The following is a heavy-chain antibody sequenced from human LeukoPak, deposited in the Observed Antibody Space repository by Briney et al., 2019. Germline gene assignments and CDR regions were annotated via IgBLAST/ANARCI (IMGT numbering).Heavy chain of an antibody. Sequence: GGSLRLSCAASGFTFSSYWMHWVRQAPGKGLVWVSRINSDGSSTSYADSVKGRFTISRDNAKNTLYLQMNSLRAEDTAVYYCAREVVSSGLNDYWGQGSLVTVSS. V-gene: IGHV3-74*01. CDR3: AREVVSSGLNDY. J-gene: IGHJ4*02. CDR2: INSDGSST. D-gene: IGHD3-22*01. CDR1: GFTFSSYW.